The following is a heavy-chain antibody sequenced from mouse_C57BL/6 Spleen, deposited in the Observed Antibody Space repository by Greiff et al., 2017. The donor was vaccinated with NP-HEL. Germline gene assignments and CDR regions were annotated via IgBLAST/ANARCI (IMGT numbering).Heavy chain of an antibody. Sequence: EVKLQQSGPELVKPGASVKISCKASGYTFTDYYMNWVKQSHGKSLEWIGDINPNNGGTSYNQKFKGKATLTVDKSSSTAYMELRSLTSEDSAVYYCASPDGYYEAWFAYWGQGTLVTVSA. J-gene: IGHJ3*01. D-gene: IGHD2-3*01. CDR3: ASPDGYYEAWFAY. CDR2: INPNNGGT. CDR1: GYTFTDYY. V-gene: IGHV1-26*01.